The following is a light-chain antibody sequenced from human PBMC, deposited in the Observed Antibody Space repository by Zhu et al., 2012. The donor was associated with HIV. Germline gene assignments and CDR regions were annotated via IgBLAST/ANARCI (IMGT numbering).Light chain of an antibody. J-gene: IGKJ2*01. Sequence: DIQLTQSPSFLSASVGDRVTIICRASQDISRFLAWYQQKSGKVPKLLIYAASTLQSGVPSRFSGSGSGTEFTFTISSLQPEDFATYYCQHLRNYPMYTFGQGTKAGDQT. CDR3: QHLRNYPMYT. CDR2: AAS. CDR1: QDISRF. V-gene: IGKV1-9*01.